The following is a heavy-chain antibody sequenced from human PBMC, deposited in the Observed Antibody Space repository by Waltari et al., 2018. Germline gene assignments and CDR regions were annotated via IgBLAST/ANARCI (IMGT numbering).Heavy chain of an antibody. J-gene: IGHJ4*02. CDR1: GFTFSSYS. D-gene: IGHD2-15*01. CDR2: ISSSSSYI. CDR3: ARGGCSGGSCY. V-gene: IGHV3-21*01. Sequence: EVQLVESGGGLVKPGGSLRLSCAASGFTFSSYSMNWVRQAQGKGLELVSSISSSSSYIYYADSVKGRFTISRDNAKNSLYLQMNSLRAEDTAVYYCARGGCSGGSCYWGQGTLVTVSS.